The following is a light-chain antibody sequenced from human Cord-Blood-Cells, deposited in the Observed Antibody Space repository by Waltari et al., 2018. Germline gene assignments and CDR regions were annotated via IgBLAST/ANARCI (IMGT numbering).Light chain of an antibody. J-gene: IGKJ4*01. CDR2: WAS. CDR1: QSVLYSSNNKNY. CDR3: QQYYSTPLT. Sequence: DIVMTQSPESLAVSLGERATINCKSSQSVLYSSNNKNYLACYQQKPGQPPKLLIYWASTRESGVPDRFSGSWSGTDFTLTISSLQAEDVAVYYCQQYYSTPLTFGGGTKVEIK. V-gene: IGKV4-1*01.